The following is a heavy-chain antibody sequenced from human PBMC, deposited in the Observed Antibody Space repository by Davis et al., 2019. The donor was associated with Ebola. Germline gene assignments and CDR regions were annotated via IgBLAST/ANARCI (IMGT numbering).Heavy chain of an antibody. CDR2: IRSKANSYAT. J-gene: IGHJ4*02. V-gene: IGHV3-73*01. D-gene: IGHD6-6*01. Sequence: GGSLRLSCAASGFTFSGSAMHWVRQASGKGLEWVGRIRSKANSYATAYAASVKGRFTIARDDSKNTAYLQMNSLKTEDTAVYYCTSSYASSSGDYWGQGTLVTVSS. CDR1: GFTFSGSA. CDR3: TSSYASSSGDY.